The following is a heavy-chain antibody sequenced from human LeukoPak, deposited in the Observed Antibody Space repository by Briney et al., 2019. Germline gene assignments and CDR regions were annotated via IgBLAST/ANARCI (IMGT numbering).Heavy chain of an antibody. CDR3: ARHTGRPQAGWFDP. CDR2: INHSGST. V-gene: IGHV4-34*01. CDR1: GGSFSGYY. Sequence: SETLSLTCAVYGGSFSGYYLSWIRQPPGKGLEWIGEINHSGSTNYNPSLRSRVTISVDTSKNQFSLKLSSVTAADTAMYYCARHTGRPQAGWFDPWGQGTLVTVSS. D-gene: IGHD3-10*01. J-gene: IGHJ5*02.